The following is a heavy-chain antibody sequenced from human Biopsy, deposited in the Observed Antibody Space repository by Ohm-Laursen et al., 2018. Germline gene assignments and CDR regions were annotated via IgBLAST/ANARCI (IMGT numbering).Heavy chain of an antibody. J-gene: IGHJ6*02. CDR3: ARDVKRYCSGTSCYSGYFGMDV. CDR1: GGSVSDSFHF. D-gene: IGHD2-2*01. V-gene: IGHV4-61*01. Sequence: SQTLSLTCTVSGGSVSDSFHFWSWIRQPPGKGLEWIGDVYYSATTNYNPSLKSRLTISVDTSKNQLSLNLNSVTAADTAVYVCARDVKRYCSGTSCYSGYFGMDVWGQGTTVTVS. CDR2: VYYSATT.